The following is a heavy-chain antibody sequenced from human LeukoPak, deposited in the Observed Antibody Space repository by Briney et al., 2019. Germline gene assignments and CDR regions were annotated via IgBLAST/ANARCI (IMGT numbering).Heavy chain of an antibody. D-gene: IGHD3-22*01. CDR2: ISYDGSNK. Sequence: GGSLRLSCGASGFIFSNYAMDWVRQAPGKGLDWVAVISYDGSNKFYADSVKGRFTISRDNSRNTVYLQMNSLRIEDTAVYYCATDDASGSLGYYWGQGTLVTVSS. CDR3: ATDDASGSLGYY. CDR1: GFIFSNYA. V-gene: IGHV3-30-3*01. J-gene: IGHJ4*02.